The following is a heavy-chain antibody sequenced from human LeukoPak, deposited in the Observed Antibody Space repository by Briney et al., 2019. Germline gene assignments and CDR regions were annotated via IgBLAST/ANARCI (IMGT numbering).Heavy chain of an antibody. V-gene: IGHV1-2*06. CDR3: ARMDIVVVPADY. Sequence: ASVKVSCKASGYTFTGYYMHWVRQAPGQGLEWMGRINPNSGGTNYAQKFQGRVTMTRDTSISTAYMELSRLRSGDTAVYYCARMDIVVVPADYWGQGTLVTVSS. J-gene: IGHJ4*02. D-gene: IGHD2-2*03. CDR1: GYTFTGYY. CDR2: INPNSGGT.